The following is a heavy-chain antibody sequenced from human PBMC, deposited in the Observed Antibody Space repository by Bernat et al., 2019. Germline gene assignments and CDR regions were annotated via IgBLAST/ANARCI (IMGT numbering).Heavy chain of an antibody. CDR3: ARGVDCYDSSGYFDY. CDR2: IYHSGST. Sequence: QVQLQESGPGLVKPSGTLSLTCAVSGGAISSSNWWSWVRQPPGQGLEWIGEIYHSGSTNYNPSLKSRVTISVDTSKNQFSLKLSSVTAADTAVYYCARGVDCYDSSGYFDYWGQGTLVTVSS. V-gene: IGHV4-4*02. D-gene: IGHD3-22*01. CDR1: GGAISSSNW. J-gene: IGHJ4*02.